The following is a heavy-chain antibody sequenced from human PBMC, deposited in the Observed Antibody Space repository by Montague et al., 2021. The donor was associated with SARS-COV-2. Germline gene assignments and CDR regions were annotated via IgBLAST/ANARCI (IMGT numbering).Heavy chain of an antibody. CDR3: ARTYYDILTGRDYGMDV. J-gene: IGHJ6*02. D-gene: IGHD3-9*01. V-gene: IGHV2-70*11. CDR1: GFSLSTSGMC. Sequence: PALVKPTQTLTLTCTFSGFSLSTSGMCVSWIRQLPGKALEWLARIDWDDDKYYSTSLKTRLTISKDTSKNQVVLTMTNMDPVDTATYYCARTYYDILTGRDYGMDVWGQGTTVTVSS. CDR2: IDWDDDK.